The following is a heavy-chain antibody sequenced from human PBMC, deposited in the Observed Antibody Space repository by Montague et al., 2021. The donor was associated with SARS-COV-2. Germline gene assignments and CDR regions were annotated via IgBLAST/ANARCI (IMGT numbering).Heavy chain of an antibody. CDR1: GGSFSGYY. Sequence: SETLSLTCAVSGGSFSGYYWSWIRQPPGKGLEWIGEINHSGSANYNPSLKSRVTISVDTSKNQFSLKLSSVTAADTAVYYCARRWRYRYKMFDYWGQGTLVTVSS. V-gene: IGHV4-34*01. CDR3: ARRWRYRYKMFDY. D-gene: IGHD5-18*01. CDR2: INHSGSA. J-gene: IGHJ4*02.